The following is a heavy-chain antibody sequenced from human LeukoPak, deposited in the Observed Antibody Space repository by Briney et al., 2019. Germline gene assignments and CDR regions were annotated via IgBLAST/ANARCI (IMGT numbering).Heavy chain of an antibody. J-gene: IGHJ4*02. Sequence: PSETLSLTCAVYGGSLSGYYWSWIRQSPGKGLEWIGEINHSEGTNYNPSLKSRVTISVDTSKNQFSLKLSSVTAADTAVYYCARHPSGGNPLEWWGQGTLVTVSS. CDR3: ARHPSGGNPLEW. D-gene: IGHD4-23*01. CDR2: INHSEGT. V-gene: IGHV4-34*01. CDR1: GGSLSGYY.